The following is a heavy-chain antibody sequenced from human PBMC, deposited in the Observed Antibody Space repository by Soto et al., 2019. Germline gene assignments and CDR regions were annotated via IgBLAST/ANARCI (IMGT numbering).Heavy chain of an antibody. CDR1: GGSFSGYY. Sequence: SETLSLTCAVYGGSFSGYYWSRIRQPPGKGLEWIGEINHSGSTNYNPSLKSRVTISVDTSKNQFSLKLSSVTAADTAVYYCARVFTASYYYGSGRSIDYWGQGTLVTVSS. CDR2: INHSGST. CDR3: ARVFTASYYYGSGRSIDY. J-gene: IGHJ4*02. V-gene: IGHV4-34*01. D-gene: IGHD3-10*01.